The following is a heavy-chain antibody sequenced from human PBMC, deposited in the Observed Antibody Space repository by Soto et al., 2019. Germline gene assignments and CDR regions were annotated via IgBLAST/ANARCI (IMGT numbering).Heavy chain of an antibody. CDR3: ARRLYSSGLYPGLYWFDP. CDR2: IYPGDSDT. V-gene: IGHV5-51*01. Sequence: GGSLKISCKGSGYSFTSYWIGWVRQMHGKGLEWMGIIYPGDSDTRYSPSFQGHVTISADKSISTAYLQWSSLNASDTAMYYCARRLYSSGLYPGLYWFDPWGQGTLVTVSS. D-gene: IGHD6-19*01. CDR1: GYSFTSYW. J-gene: IGHJ5*02.